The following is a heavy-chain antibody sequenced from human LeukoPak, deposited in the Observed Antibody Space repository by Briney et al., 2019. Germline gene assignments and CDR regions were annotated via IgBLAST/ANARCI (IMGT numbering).Heavy chain of an antibody. CDR2: IYSGGST. D-gene: IGHD6-19*01. J-gene: IGHJ4*02. CDR3: AREGYSSGWYGGGYIPY. CDR1: GFTVSSNY. V-gene: IGHV3-66*01. Sequence: PGGSLRLSCAASGFTVSSNYMSWVRQAPGKGLEWVSVIYSGGSTYYADSVKGRFTISRDNSKNTLYLQMNSLRAEDTAVYYCAREGYSSGWYGGGYIPYWGQGTLVTVSS.